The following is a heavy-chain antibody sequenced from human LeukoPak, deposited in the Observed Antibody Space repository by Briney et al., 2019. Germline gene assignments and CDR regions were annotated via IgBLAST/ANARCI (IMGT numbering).Heavy chain of an antibody. Sequence: ASVKVSCKASGYTFTSYGISWVRQAPGQGLEWMGWISAYNGNTNYAQKLQGRVTMTTDTSTSTAYMELRSLRSDDTAVYYRARGAAHPKSSWFDPWGQGTLVTVSS. CDR3: ARGAAHPKSSWFDP. CDR1: GYTFTSYG. D-gene: IGHD2-2*01. J-gene: IGHJ5*02. V-gene: IGHV1-18*01. CDR2: ISAYNGNT.